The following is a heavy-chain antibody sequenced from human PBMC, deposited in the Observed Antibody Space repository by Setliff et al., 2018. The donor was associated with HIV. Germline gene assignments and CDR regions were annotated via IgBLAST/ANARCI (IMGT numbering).Heavy chain of an antibody. V-gene: IGHV3-23*01. J-gene: IGHJ4*02. Sequence: LRLSCAASGFTFSNYAMTWVRQAPGKGLEWVSTIINSGGTTYYADSVKGRFTISRHNSKNTMYLQMNSLRDEDTAVYFCAKDIQCSGGSCKHFDFWGQGTRVTVSS. CDR2: IINSGGTT. D-gene: IGHD2-15*01. CDR3: AKDIQCSGGSCKHFDF. CDR1: GFTFSNYA.